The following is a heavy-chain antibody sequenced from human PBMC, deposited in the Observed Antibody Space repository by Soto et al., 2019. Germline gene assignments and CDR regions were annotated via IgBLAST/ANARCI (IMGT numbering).Heavy chain of an antibody. Sequence: QVQLQESGPGLVKPSETLSLTCTVSGGSISSYYWGWIRQPPGKGLEWIGFIDHSGSTNNNPSLKSRVTISVDTSKNQFSLELSSVTAADTAVYYCARRRSGPTFFDYWGQGTLVTVSS. D-gene: IGHD3-10*01. CDR3: ARRRSGPTFFDY. CDR1: GGSISSYY. V-gene: IGHV4-59*08. CDR2: IDHSGST. J-gene: IGHJ4*02.